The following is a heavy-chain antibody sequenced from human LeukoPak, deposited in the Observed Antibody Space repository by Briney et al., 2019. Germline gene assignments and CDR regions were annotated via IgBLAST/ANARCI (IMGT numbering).Heavy chain of an antibody. J-gene: IGHJ4*02. Sequence: GGSLRLSCAASGFTFSSYSMNWVRQAPGKGLEWVSSISSSSSYIYYADSVKGRFTISRDNAKNSLYLQMNSLRAEDTAVYYCAKDIRQYSSGLDYWGQGALVTVSS. CDR1: GFTFSSYS. D-gene: IGHD6-19*01. CDR3: AKDIRQYSSGLDY. V-gene: IGHV3-21*03. CDR2: ISSSSSYI.